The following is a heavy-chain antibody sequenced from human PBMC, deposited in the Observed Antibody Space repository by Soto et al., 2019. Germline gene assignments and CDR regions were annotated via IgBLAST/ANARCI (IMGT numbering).Heavy chain of an antibody. Sequence: QVQLQESGPGLVKPSQTLSLTCTVSGGSISSGGYYWSWIRQHPGKGLEWIGYIYYSGSTYYNPSLKSRVTISVDTSKNQFALKLSSVTAADPAVYYCARDTVAADYFDYWGQGTLVTVSS. CDR3: ARDTVAADYFDY. CDR2: IYYSGST. V-gene: IGHV4-31*03. CDR1: GGSISSGGYY. J-gene: IGHJ4*02. D-gene: IGHD6-13*01.